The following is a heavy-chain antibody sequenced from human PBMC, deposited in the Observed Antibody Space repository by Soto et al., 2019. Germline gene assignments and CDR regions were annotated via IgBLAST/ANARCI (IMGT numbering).Heavy chain of an antibody. Sequence: QVQLVQSGAEVREPGASVKVSCKASGYSFTSLDINWVRQTAGQGLEWMGWMQPSTGRTGYAQKFQGRVTMTRDTPINTAYMELTTLTSDDTAFYYCARGVSVGVDYWGQGTLVTVSS. CDR3: ARGVSVGVDY. D-gene: IGHD1-26*01. V-gene: IGHV1-8*01. CDR2: MQPSTGRT. J-gene: IGHJ4*02. CDR1: GYSFTSLD.